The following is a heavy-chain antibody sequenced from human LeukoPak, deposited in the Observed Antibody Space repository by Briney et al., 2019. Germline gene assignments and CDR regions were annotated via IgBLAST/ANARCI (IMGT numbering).Heavy chain of an antibody. D-gene: IGHD2/OR15-2a*01. V-gene: IGHV3-11*04. CDR2: IGGSSRSI. J-gene: IGHJ4*02. CDR3: AREVDEYFDY. Sequence: PGGSLRLSCATSGFTFSDYYMSWIRQAPGKGLEWVSSIGGSSRSIYYAGSVKGRFTISTDNAKDSLVLLMNNLRAEDTAVYYCAREVDEYFDYWGQGTLVTVSS. CDR1: GFTFSDYY.